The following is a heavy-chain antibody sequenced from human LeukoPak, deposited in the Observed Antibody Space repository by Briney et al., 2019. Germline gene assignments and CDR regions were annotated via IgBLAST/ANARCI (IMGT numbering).Heavy chain of an antibody. CDR3: AKVNSLFCSSTSSYFYYYYSYRAV. CDR2: ISGDGGST. CDR1: GFTFDDYA. D-gene: IGHD2-2*01. V-gene: IGHV3-43*02. Sequence: PGGSLRLSCAASGFTFDDYAMHWVRQAPGKGLEWVSLISGDGGSTYYADSVKGRFTISRDNSKNSLYLQMNRLRTEDTALYYCAKVNSLFCSSTSSYFYYYYSYRAVGEKGPRVPVPS. J-gene: IGHJ6*03.